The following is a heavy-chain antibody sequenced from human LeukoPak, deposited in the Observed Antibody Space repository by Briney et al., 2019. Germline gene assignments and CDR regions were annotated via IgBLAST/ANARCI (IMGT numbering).Heavy chain of an antibody. Sequence: GGSLRLSCAASGFTFSSYAMSWVRQPPGKGLEWVSGISGSADATWYADSVKGRFTISRDNSKNTVNVQMNSLRPEDTAVYYCAKCSGSSCYSSGAFDNWGQGTLVTVSS. CDR2: ISGSADAT. CDR3: AKCSGSSCYSSGAFDN. V-gene: IGHV3-23*01. J-gene: IGHJ4*02. D-gene: IGHD2-15*01. CDR1: GFTFSSYA.